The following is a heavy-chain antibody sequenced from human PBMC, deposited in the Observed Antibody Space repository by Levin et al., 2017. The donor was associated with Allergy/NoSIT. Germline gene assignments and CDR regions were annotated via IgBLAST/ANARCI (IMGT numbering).Heavy chain of an antibody. CDR1: GLIFSEYA. V-gene: IGHV3-23*01. CDR2: ISTSGSAT. D-gene: IGHD3-16*01. CDR3: AKVGSV. Sequence: GGSLRLSCVVSGLIFSEYAVTWVRQTPGKGLEWVSSISTSGSATYYADSVRGRFTISRDNSMNTLYLQMNSLRVEDTAVYYCAKVGSVGGRGALVPVSS. J-gene: IGHJ4*02.